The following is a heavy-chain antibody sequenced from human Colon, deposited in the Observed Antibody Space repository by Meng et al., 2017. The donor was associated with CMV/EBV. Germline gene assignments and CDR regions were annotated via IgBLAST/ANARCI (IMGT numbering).Heavy chain of an antibody. V-gene: IGHV4-39*01. J-gene: IGHJ4*02. CDR1: GGSIRTTSSY. Sequence: SETLSLTCIVSGGSIRTTSSYWGWIRQSPGKGLEWIASIFYSSTTNYHPSLRGRVSISVEASKNQFSLRLNSVTDADTAIYYCARHETYYDYGDYVPQYYFDTWGQGTLVTVSS. D-gene: IGHD4-17*01. CDR3: ARHETYYDYGDYVPQYYFDT. CDR2: IFYSSTT.